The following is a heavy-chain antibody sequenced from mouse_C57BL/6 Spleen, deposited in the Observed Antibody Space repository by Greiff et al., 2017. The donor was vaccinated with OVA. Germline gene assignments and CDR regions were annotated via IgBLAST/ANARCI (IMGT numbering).Heavy chain of an antibody. CDR2: INPNNGGT. D-gene: IGHD1-1*01. J-gene: IGHJ1*03. V-gene: IGHV1-18*01. CDR3: ARRGYGSIWYFDV. CDR1: GYTFTDYN. Sequence: VQLQQSGPELVKPGASVKIPCKASGYTFTDYNMDWVKQSHGKSLEWIGDINPNNGGTIYNQKFKGKATLTVDKSSSTAYMELRSLTSEDTAVYYCARRGYGSIWYFDVWGTGTTVTVSS.